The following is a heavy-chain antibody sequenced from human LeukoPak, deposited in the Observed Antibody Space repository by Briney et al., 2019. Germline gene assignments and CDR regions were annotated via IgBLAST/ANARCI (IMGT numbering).Heavy chain of an antibody. J-gene: IGHJ1*01. D-gene: IGHD3-22*01. CDR2: IKSDGST. CDR1: GFTFSSYW. V-gene: IGHV3-74*01. CDR3: ARAPSEIGGYYPEYFRH. Sequence: GGSLRLSCAASGFTFSSYWMHWVRQAPGKGLVWVPRIKSDGSTNYADSVKGRFTISRDNAKNTLSLQMNSLGAEDTGVYYCARAPSEIGGYYPEYFRHWGQGTLVTVSS.